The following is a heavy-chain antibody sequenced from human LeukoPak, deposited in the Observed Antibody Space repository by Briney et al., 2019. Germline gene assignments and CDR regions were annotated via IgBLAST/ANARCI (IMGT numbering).Heavy chain of an antibody. J-gene: IGHJ4*02. Sequence: GESLKISCKGSGYSFNSYWIGWVRQMPGKGLEWMGIIYPGDSATRYSPSFQGQVTISADKSISTAYLQWSSLKASDTAMYYCARHQIVGATRSPFDYWGQGTLVTVSS. V-gene: IGHV5-51*01. CDR3: ARHQIVGATRSPFDY. D-gene: IGHD1-26*01. CDR1: GYSFNSYW. CDR2: IYPGDSAT.